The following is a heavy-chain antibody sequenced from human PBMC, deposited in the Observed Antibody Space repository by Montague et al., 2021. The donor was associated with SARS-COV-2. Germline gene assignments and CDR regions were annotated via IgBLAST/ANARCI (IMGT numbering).Heavy chain of an antibody. Sequence: SETLSLTCTVSGGSISSYYWCWIRSPQRKGLGWIGYIYYSGSANSTPTLKSRVTLSVDTSKNQFSLKLSSVTAADTAVYYCAGISKYSYGIYYYGLDVWGQGTTVT. CDR1: GGSISSYY. CDR3: AGISKYSYGIYYYGLDV. D-gene: IGHD5-18*01. V-gene: IGHV4-59*01. J-gene: IGHJ6*02. CDR2: IYYSGSA.